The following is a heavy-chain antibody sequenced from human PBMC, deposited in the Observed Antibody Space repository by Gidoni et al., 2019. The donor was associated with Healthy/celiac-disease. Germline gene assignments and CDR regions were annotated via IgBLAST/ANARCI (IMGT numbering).Heavy chain of an antibody. J-gene: IGHJ5*02. CDR2: IYYSGST. CDR1: GGSISSSSYY. V-gene: IGHV4-39*07. D-gene: IGHD3-10*01. CDR3: ANQPRGVRGVIGWFDP. Sequence: QLQLQESGPGLVKPSETLSLTCTVSGGSISSSSYYWGWIRQPPGKGLEWIGSIYYSGSTYYNPSLKSRVTISVDTSKNQFSLKLSSVTAADTAVYYCANQPRGVRGVIGWFDPWGQGTLVTVSS.